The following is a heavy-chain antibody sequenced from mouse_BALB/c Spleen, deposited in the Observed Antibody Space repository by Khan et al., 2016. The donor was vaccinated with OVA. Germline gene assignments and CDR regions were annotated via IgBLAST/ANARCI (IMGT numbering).Heavy chain of an antibody. CDR1: GYTFTSYT. CDR2: INPSNGYT. D-gene: IGHD2-14*01. Sequence: VQLQESGAELARPGASVKMSCKASGYTFTSYTIHWIKERPGQGLEWIGYINPSNGYTNYNQKFKDKATLTTDKSSTTAYLQLSSLTSDDSAVYNCVRDGAYHRDDGLFAYWGQGTLVTVSA. V-gene: IGHV1-4*01. J-gene: IGHJ3*01. CDR3: VRDGAYHRDDGLFAY.